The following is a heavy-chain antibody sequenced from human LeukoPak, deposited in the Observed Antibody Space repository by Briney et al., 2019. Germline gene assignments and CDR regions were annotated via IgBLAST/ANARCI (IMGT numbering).Heavy chain of an antibody. J-gene: IGHJ6*02. CDR2: LSFDGSNK. CDR1: GFTFSKYP. V-gene: IGHV3-30-3*01. Sequence: PGGSLRLSCVASGFTFSKYPMHWVRQAPGKGLEWVATLSFDGSNKHYADSVKARLTVSRDNSKNTLYLQMDSLGVEDTAVYSCARALVRGLIIPQFYPLDLWGQGTTVTVSS. D-gene: IGHD3-10*01. CDR3: ARALVRGLIIPQFYPLDL.